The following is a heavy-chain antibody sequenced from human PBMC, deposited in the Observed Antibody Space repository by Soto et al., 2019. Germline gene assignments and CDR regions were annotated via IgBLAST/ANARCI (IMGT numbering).Heavy chain of an antibody. CDR2: INHSGST. D-gene: IGHD6-13*01. CDR3: ARGLTSSWYPTYYYYGMDV. CDR1: GGSSSGYY. V-gene: IGHV4-34*01. J-gene: IGHJ6*02. Sequence: SETLSLTCAVYGGSSSGYYWSWIRQPPGKGLEWIGEINHSGSTNYNPSLKSRVTISVDTSKNQFSLKLSSVTAADTAVYYCARGLTSSWYPTYYYYGMDVWGQGTTVIVSS.